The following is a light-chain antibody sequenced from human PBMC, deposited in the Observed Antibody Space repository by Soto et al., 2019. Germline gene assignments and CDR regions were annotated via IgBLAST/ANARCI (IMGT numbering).Light chain of an antibody. CDR3: QQFNNYPPPIT. V-gene: IGKV1-39*01. CDR2: AAS. J-gene: IGKJ5*01. CDR1: QSISSC. Sequence: DIQMTQSPSSLSASVGYRFTITFLASQSISSCLNWYQQKPGKAPKLLIYAASSLQSGVPSRFSGIGSGTDFTLTISSLQPEDFATYYCQQFNNYPPPITFGQGTRLEIK.